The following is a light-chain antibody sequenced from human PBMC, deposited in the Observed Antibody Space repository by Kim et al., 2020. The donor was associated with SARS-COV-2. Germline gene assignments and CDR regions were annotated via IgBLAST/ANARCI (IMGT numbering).Light chain of an antibody. CDR1: QDISNY. CDR2: DAS. J-gene: IGKJ5*01. Sequence: ASVGDRVTMTCQASQDISNYLNWYQQKPREAPKRLIYDASTLETRVPSRFSGDGSGTDFTLTITTLQPEDIATYYCQQYDDVPITFGQGTRLEIK. V-gene: IGKV1-33*01. CDR3: QQYDDVPIT.